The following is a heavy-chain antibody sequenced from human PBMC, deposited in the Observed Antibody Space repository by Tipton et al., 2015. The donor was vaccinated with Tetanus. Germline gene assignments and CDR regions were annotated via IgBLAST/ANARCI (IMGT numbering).Heavy chain of an antibody. Sequence: TLSLTCAVYGGSFSGYYWSWIRQPPGKGLEWIGEINHSGSTNYNPSLKSRVTISVDTSKNHFSLKLSSATAADTAVYYCASLARYQQWLVHLAFDIWGQGTMVTVSS. CDR2: INHSGST. J-gene: IGHJ3*02. CDR3: ASLARYQQWLVHLAFDI. V-gene: IGHV4-34*01. CDR1: GGSFSGYY. D-gene: IGHD6-19*01.